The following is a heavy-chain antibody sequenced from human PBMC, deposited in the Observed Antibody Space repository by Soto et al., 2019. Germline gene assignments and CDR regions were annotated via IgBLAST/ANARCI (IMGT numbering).Heavy chain of an antibody. CDR2: INPSGGST. Sequence: QVQLVQSGAEVKKPGASVKVSCKATGYTFTSYYMHWVRQAPAQGLEWMGIINPSGGSTSYAQKLQGRVTMTRDTSTSTVYVELSSLSSDDPDVYYWARGGDGNYYDIPYWGQGTLVTVSS. CDR3: ARGGDGNYYDIPY. CDR1: GYTFTSYY. V-gene: IGHV1-46*04. D-gene: IGHD3-22*01. J-gene: IGHJ4*02.